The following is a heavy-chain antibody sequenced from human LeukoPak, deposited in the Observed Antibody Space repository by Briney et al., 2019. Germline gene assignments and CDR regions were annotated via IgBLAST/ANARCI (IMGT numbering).Heavy chain of an antibody. Sequence: PGGSLRLSCAASGFTFSSYAMHWVRQAPGKGLEWVAVISYDGSNKYYADSVKGRFTISRDNSKNTLYLQMNSLRAEDTAVYYCARPSYPVVVVAANDYWGQGTLVTVSS. CDR3: ARPSYPVVVVAANDY. J-gene: IGHJ4*02. D-gene: IGHD2-15*01. CDR1: GFTFSSYA. CDR2: ISYDGSNK. V-gene: IGHV3-30*04.